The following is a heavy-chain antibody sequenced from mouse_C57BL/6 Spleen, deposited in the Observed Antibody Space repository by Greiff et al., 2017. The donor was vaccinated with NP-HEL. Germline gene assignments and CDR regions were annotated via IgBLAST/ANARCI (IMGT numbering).Heavy chain of an antibody. CDR2: INPNNGGT. J-gene: IGHJ2*01. D-gene: IGHD2-3*01. V-gene: IGHV1-18*01. CDR1: GYTFTDYN. CDR3: ARSADGYSRLLDY. Sequence: EVQLQQSGPELVKPGASVKIPCKASGYTFTDYNMDWVKQSHGKSLEWIGDINPNNGGTIYNQKFKGKATLTVDKSSSTAYMELRSLTSEDTAVYYCARSADGYSRLLDYWGQGTTLTVSS.